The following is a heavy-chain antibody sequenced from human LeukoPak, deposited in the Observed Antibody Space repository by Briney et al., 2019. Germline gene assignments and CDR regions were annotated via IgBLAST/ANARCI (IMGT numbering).Heavy chain of an antibody. D-gene: IGHD3-22*01. CDR3: ARGPISGYYPDY. CDR2: IYYSGST. J-gene: IGHJ4*02. Sequence: PSETLSLTCTVSGGSISSSSYYWGWIRQPPGKGLEWIGSIYYSGSTYYNPSLKSRVTISVDTSKNQFSLKLSSVTAADTAVYYCARGPISGYYPDYWGQGTLVTVSS. CDR1: GGSISSSSYY. V-gene: IGHV4-39*07.